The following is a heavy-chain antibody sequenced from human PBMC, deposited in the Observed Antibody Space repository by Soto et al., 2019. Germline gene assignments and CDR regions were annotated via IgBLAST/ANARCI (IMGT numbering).Heavy chain of an antibody. V-gene: IGHV1-18*04. CDR1: GYTFTSYG. CDR2: ISAKKGNT. Sequence: QGPLVQSGAEVKKPGASVKVSCKASGYTFTSYGISWVRQAPGQGLEWMGWISAKKGNTKYAQKFQGRVTMTTDTSTSTSYRELRSLRSDDTAVYYCAREILSPDFYFHGMDVWGQGTTVTVSS. D-gene: IGHD2-15*01. CDR3: AREILSPDFYFHGMDV. J-gene: IGHJ6*02.